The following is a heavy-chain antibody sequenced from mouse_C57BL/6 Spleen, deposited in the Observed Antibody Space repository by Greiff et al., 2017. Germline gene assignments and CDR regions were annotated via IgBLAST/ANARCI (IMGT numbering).Heavy chain of an antibody. J-gene: IGHJ2*01. CDR2: ISDGGSYT. V-gene: IGHV5-4*03. D-gene: IGHD2-1*01. CDR1: GFTFSSYA. Sequence: EVKLVESGGGLVKPGGSLKLSCAASGFTFSSYAMSWVRQTPEKRLEWVATISDGGSYTYYPDNVKGRFTISRDNAKNHLYLQMSHLKSEDTAMYYCASGDGNLGYRGPGPTLTVSS. CDR3: ASGDGNLGY.